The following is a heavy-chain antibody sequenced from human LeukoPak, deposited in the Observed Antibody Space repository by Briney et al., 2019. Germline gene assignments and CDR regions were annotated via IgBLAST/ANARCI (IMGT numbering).Heavy chain of an antibody. V-gene: IGHV3-48*03. CDR2: ISSSGSTI. J-gene: IGHJ4*02. D-gene: IGHD3-22*01. CDR3: ARPLFNYDSSGLTY. Sequence: QTGGSLRLSCAASGVTFSSFDMNWVRQAPGKGLEWVSYISSSGSTIYYADSVKGRFTISRDNAKSSLYLQMSSLRGEDTALYYCARPLFNYDSSGLTYWGQGTLVTVSS. CDR1: GVTFSSFD.